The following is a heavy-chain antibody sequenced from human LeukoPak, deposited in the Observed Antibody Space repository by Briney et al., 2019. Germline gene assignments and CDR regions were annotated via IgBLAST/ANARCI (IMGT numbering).Heavy chain of an antibody. CDR1: GGSTSSYY. J-gene: IGHJ4*02. V-gene: IGHV4-59*01. CDR3: ASVPYDSRWYGYFDY. D-gene: IGHD6-13*01. CDR2: IYYSGST. Sequence: PSETLSLTCTVSGGSTSSYYWSWIRQPPGKGLEWIGYIYYSGSTNYNPSLKSRVTISVDTSKNQFSLKLTSVTAADTAVYYCASVPYDSRWYGYFDYWGRGTLVTVSS.